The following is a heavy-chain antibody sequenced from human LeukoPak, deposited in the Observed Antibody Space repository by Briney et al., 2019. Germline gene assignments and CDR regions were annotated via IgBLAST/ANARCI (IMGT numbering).Heavy chain of an antibody. D-gene: IGHD3-3*01. CDR1: GYTFTGYY. Sequence: ASVKVSCKASGYTFTGYYMHLVRQAPGQGLEWMGWINPNSGGTNYAQKFQGRVTMTRDTSISTAYMEPSRLRSDDTAVYYCAREYYYDFWSGYSDDFDIWGQGTMVTVSS. J-gene: IGHJ3*02. CDR2: INPNSGGT. V-gene: IGHV1-2*02. CDR3: AREYYYDFWSGYSDDFDI.